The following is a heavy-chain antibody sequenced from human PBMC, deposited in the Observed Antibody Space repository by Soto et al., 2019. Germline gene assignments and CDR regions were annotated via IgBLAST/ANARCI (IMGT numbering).Heavy chain of an antibody. V-gene: IGHV3-23*01. CDR2: ISGSGGST. J-gene: IGHJ4*02. D-gene: IGHD2-2*01. Sequence: GGSLRLSCAASGFTFSSYAMSWVRQAPGKGLEWVSAISGSGGSTYYADSVKGRFTISRDNSKNTLYLQMNSLRAEDTAVYYCAKAWLGDIVVVPAAKRNFDYWGQGTLVTVSS. CDR1: GFTFSSYA. CDR3: AKAWLGDIVVVPAAKRNFDY.